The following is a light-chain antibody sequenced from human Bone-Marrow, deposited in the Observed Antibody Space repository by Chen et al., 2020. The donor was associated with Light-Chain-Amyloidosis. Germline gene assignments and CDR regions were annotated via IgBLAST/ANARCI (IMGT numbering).Light chain of an antibody. Sequence: QAALTQPASVAGSVGQSITTSCTGTSTDVGHYNLVSWYQQHPGEAPKLMIYEDSERPSGVSNRFSGSKSGNTASLTISGLQTEDQADYYCCSSSDTDTLIFGTGTRLTVL. CDR3: CSSSDTDTLI. J-gene: IGLJ2*01. CDR2: EDS. V-gene: IGLV2-23*01. CDR1: STDVGHYNL.